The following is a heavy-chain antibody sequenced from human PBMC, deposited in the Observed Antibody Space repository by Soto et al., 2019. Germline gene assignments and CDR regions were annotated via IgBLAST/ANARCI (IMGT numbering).Heavy chain of an antibody. Sequence: PSEPLSLTCTVSGGSISSYYWSWIRQPPGKGLEWIGYIYYSGSTNYNPSLKSRVTISVDTSKNQFSLKLSSVTAADTAVYYCERCKNYYYHYGMDAWGQGKAVT. CDR1: GGSISSYY. CDR2: IYYSGST. V-gene: IGHV4-59*01. J-gene: IGHJ6*02. CDR3: ERCKNYYYHYGMDA.